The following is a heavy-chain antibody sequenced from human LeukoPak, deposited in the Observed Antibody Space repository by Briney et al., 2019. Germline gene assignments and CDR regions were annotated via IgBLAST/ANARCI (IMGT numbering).Heavy chain of an antibody. CDR1: GGSFSGYY. CDR3: ARGVLVTSDAFDI. J-gene: IGHJ3*02. V-gene: IGHV4-34*01. CDR2: INHSGST. D-gene: IGHD2-21*02. Sequence: SETLSLTCAAYGGSFSGYYWSWIRQPPGKGLEWIGEINHSGSTNYNPSLKSRVTISVDTSKNQFSLKLSSVTAADTAVYYCARGVLVTSDAFDIWGQGTMVTVSS.